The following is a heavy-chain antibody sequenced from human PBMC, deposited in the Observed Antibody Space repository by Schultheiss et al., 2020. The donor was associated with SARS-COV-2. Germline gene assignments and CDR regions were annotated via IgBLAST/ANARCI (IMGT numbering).Heavy chain of an antibody. CDR2: ISSSSSYT. D-gene: IGHD6-19*01. CDR3: ARETVAGTFGAGAFDI. V-gene: IGHV3-11*06. Sequence: GGSLRLSCAASGFTFSDYYMSWIRQAPGKGLEWVSYISSSSSYTNYADSVKGRFTISRDNAKNSLYLQMNSLRAEDTAVYYCARETVAGTFGAGAFDIWGQGTMVTVSS. CDR1: GFTFSDYY. J-gene: IGHJ3*02.